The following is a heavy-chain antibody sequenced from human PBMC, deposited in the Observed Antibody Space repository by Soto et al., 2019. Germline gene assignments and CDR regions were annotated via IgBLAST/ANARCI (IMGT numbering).Heavy chain of an antibody. CDR1: GFTFSSYG. Sequence: QVQLVESGGGVVQPGRSLRLSCAASGFTFSSYGMHWVRQAPGKGLEWVAVIWYDGSNKYYADSVKGRFTISRDNSKNTLYLQMNSLRAEDTAVYYCARDYYDYVWGSCYGMDVWGQGTTVTVSS. CDR2: IWYDGSNK. CDR3: ARDYYDYVWGSCYGMDV. V-gene: IGHV3-33*01. J-gene: IGHJ6*02. D-gene: IGHD3-16*01.